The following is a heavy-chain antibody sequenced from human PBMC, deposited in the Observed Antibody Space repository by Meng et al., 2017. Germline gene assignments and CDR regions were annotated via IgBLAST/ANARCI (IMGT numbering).Heavy chain of an antibody. D-gene: IGHD3-10*01. CDR2: ISYDGSNK. J-gene: IGHJ3*02. V-gene: IGHV3-30*07. CDR1: GFTFSSYA. Sequence: SLKISCAASGFTFSSYAMHWVRQAPGKGLEWVAVISYDGSNKYYADSVKGRFTISRDNSKNTLYLQMNSLRAEDTAVYYCASYHPMGAFDIWGQGTMVTVSS. CDR3: ASYHPMGAFDI.